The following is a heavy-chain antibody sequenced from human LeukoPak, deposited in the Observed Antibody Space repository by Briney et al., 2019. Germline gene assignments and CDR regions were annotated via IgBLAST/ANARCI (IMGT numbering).Heavy chain of an antibody. Sequence: ASVKVSCKASGYTFTGYYMHWVRQAPGQGLEWMGWISAYNGNTNYAQKLQGRVTMTTDTSTSTAYMELRSLRSDDTAVYYCARGPYYYDSSGYYLDYWGQGTLVTVSS. CDR2: ISAYNGNT. D-gene: IGHD3-22*01. J-gene: IGHJ4*02. CDR1: GYTFTGYY. CDR3: ARGPYYYDSSGYYLDY. V-gene: IGHV1-18*04.